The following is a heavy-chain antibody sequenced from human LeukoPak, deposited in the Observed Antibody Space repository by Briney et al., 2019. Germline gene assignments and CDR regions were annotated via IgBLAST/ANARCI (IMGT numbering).Heavy chain of an antibody. CDR3: ARDLAPSRLDY. CDR2: ISYDVINK. CDR1: GFTFSIYA. Sequence: PGRSLRLSCAASGFTFSIYAMHWGLQAPGNGLEWVAVISYDVINKYYADSATARLTSSRNNSNNPLHLHMNSLRGEDTAVYYCARDLAPSRLDYWGQGTLVHVSS. D-gene: IGHD2-2*01. V-gene: IGHV3-30*01. J-gene: IGHJ4*02.